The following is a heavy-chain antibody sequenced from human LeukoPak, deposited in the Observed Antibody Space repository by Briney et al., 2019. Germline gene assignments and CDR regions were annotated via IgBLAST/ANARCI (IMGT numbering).Heavy chain of an antibody. J-gene: IGHJ3*02. D-gene: IGHD6-13*01. Sequence: GASVKVSCKASGYTFTGYYMYWVRQAPGQGLEWMGWIDPNSGDTNYAQKFQGRVTMTEDTSTDTAHMELSSLRSDDTAVYYCVKDRAAVDAFDIWGQGTMVTVSS. CDR1: GYTFTGYY. CDR2: IDPNSGDT. V-gene: IGHV1-2*02. CDR3: VKDRAAVDAFDI.